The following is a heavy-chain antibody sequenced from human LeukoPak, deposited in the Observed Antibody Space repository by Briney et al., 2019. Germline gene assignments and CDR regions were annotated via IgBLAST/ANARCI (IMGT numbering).Heavy chain of an antibody. CDR2: LGSSGGTT. D-gene: IGHD3-22*01. J-gene: IGHJ4*02. Sequence: GGSLRLSCAVSGITLSNYGMSWVRQAPGKGLEWVAGLGSSGGTTNYADSLKGRFTISRDNRKNTPYLQMNILRAEDTAVYFCAKRGVVIRVILVGFHKEAYYFDSWGQGALVTVSS. V-gene: IGHV3-23*01. CDR1: GITLSNYG. CDR3: AKRGVVIRVILVGFHKEAYYFDS.